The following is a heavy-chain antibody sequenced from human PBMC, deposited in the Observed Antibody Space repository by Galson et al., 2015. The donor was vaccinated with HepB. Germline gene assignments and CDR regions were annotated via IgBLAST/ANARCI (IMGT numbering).Heavy chain of an antibody. V-gene: IGHV3-23*01. CDR3: AKDGSHYGSGSPCYYMDV. CDR1: GFTFSSYA. Sequence: SLRLSCAASGFTFSSYAMSWVRQAPGKGLEWVSAISGSGGSTYYADSVKGRFTISRDNSKNTLYLQMNSLRAEDTAVYYCAKDGSHYGSGSPCYYMDVWGKGTTVTVSS. J-gene: IGHJ6*03. D-gene: IGHD3-10*01. CDR2: ISGSGGST.